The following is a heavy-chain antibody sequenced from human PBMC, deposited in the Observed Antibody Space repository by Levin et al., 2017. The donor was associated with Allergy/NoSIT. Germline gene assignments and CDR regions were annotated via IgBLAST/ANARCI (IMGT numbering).Heavy chain of an antibody. CDR1: GYSFTDYS. V-gene: IGHV1-2*06. CDR3: ARDYDFWSGYYSGSFDI. Sequence: ASVKVSCKASGYSFTDYSMHWVRQAPGQGLEWMGRINPNSGGTNFAQKFEGRVTMTRDTSITTVYMEMSRLRSDDTAVYYCARDYDFWSGYYSGSFDIWGQGTMVTVSS. J-gene: IGHJ3*02. D-gene: IGHD3-3*01. CDR2: INPNSGGT.